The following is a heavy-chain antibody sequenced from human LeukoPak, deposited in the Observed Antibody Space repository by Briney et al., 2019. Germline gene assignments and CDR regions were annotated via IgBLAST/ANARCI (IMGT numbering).Heavy chain of an antibody. V-gene: IGHV3-9*01. Sequence: GGSLRLSCAASGFTFDDYAMHWVRQAPGKGPEWVSGISWNSGSIGYADSVKGRFTISRDNAKNSLYLQMNSLRAEDTALYYCAKASGLDTAMVLLDYWGQGTLVTVSS. CDR1: GFTFDDYA. CDR3: AKASGLDTAMVLLDY. J-gene: IGHJ4*02. CDR2: ISWNSGSI. D-gene: IGHD5-18*01.